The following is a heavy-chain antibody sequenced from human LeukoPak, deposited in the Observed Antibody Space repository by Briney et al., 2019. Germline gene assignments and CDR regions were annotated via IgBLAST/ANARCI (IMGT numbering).Heavy chain of an antibody. V-gene: IGHV1-8*03. CDR3: ARGYDILTGYDSDYYYMDV. CDR1: GYTFTSYD. Sequence: ASVKVSCKASGYTFTSYDINWVRQAPGQGLEWMGWMNPNSGNTGYAQKFQGRVTITRNTSMSTAYMELSSLRSEDTAVYYCARGYDILTGYDSDYYYMDVWGKGTTVTVSS. J-gene: IGHJ6*03. D-gene: IGHD3-9*01. CDR2: MNPNSGNT.